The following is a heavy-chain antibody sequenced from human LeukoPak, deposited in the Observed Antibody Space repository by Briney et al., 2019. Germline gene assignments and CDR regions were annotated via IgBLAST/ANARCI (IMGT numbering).Heavy chain of an antibody. CDR1: GFTFNIYA. CDR2: ISGSGVST. D-gene: IGHD5-18*01. J-gene: IGHJ4*02. CDR3: AKDHMSSPVTYGYSFDS. V-gene: IGHV3-23*01. Sequence: GGSLRLSCAASGFTFNIYAMNWVRQAPGKGLEWAAAISGSGVSTRDADSVKGRFTISRDNSKNTLYLQMSSLRAEDTAVYYCAKDHMSSPVTYGYSFDSWGQGTLVTVSS.